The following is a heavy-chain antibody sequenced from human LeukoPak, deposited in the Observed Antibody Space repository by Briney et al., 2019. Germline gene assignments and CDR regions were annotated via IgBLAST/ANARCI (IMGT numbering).Heavy chain of an antibody. CDR1: GFTVSSNY. D-gene: IGHD6-19*01. J-gene: IGHJ2*01. CDR2: IYSCGST. Sequence: GGSLRLSCAASGFTVSSNYMSWVRQAPGKGLEWVSVIYSCGSTYYADSVKGRFTISRDNSKNTLYLQMNSLRAEDTAVYYCARLGSGWYGYWYFDLWGRGTLVTVSS. CDR3: ARLGSGWYGYWYFDL. V-gene: IGHV3-66*03.